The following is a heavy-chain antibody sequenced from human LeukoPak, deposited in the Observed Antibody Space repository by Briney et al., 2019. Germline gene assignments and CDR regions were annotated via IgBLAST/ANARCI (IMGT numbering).Heavy chain of an antibody. CDR3: ARDRGGCSGGSCYGVLDWFDP. CDR2: IIPIFGAA. V-gene: IGHV1-69*06. Sequence: SVKVSCKASGGTFSSYAISWVRQAPGQGLEWMGGIIPIFGAANYAQKFQGRVTITAGKSTSTAYMELSSLRSEDTAVYYCARDRGGCSGGSCYGVLDWFDPWGQGTLVTVSS. D-gene: IGHD2-15*01. CDR1: GGTFSSYA. J-gene: IGHJ5*02.